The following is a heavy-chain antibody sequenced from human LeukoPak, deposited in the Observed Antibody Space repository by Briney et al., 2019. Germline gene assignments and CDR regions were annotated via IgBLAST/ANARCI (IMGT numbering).Heavy chain of an antibody. J-gene: IGHJ4*02. CDR3: ARDQVFRYFDY. CDR2: ISYDGSNK. CDR1: GFTFSSYA. V-gene: IGHV3-30-3*01. Sequence: GGSLRLSCAASGFTFSSYAMHWVRQAPGKGLEWVAVISYDGSNKYYADSVKGRFTISRDNSKNTLYLQMNSLRAEGTAVYYCARDQVFRYFDYWGQGTLVTVSS. D-gene: IGHD2/OR15-2a*01.